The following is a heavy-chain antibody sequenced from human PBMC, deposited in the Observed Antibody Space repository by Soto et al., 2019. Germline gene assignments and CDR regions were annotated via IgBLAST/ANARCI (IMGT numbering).Heavy chain of an antibody. J-gene: IGHJ6*02. CDR1: GYRFETYA. D-gene: IGHD3-3*01. CDR2: TSSYNTDT. Sequence: ASVKVSCQSSGYRFETYAMNWVRQAPGQGLEWMGWTSSYNTDTFYADKFQDRVSMTTDTSTGTAYMELRSLSSDDTAVYYCARGHGVIIGAMDVWGQGTAVTVS. V-gene: IGHV1-18*01. CDR3: ARGHGVIIGAMDV.